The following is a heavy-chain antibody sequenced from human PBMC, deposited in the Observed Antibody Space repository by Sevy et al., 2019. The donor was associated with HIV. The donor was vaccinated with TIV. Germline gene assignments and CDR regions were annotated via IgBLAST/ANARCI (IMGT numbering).Heavy chain of an antibody. CDR2: IQEDGSDK. V-gene: IGHV3-7*01. J-gene: IGHJ6*03. CDR3: ATDPFSVTTSNDYMDV. Sequence: GGSLRLSCAASGSTFSNYWMSWVRQAPGKGLEWVANIQEDGSDKYYVDSVKGRFTISRDNAKNSLYLQMNSLRAEDTAVYYCATDPFSVTTSNDYMDVWGKGTTVTVSS. D-gene: IGHD4-17*01. CDR1: GSTFSNYW.